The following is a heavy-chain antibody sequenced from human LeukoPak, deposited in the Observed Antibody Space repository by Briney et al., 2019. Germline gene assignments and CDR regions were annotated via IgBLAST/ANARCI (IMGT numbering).Heavy chain of an antibody. CDR2: ISLSGGSA. J-gene: IGHJ4*02. CDR1: GFTFRNYA. V-gene: IGHV3-23*01. Sequence: GGSLRLSCAASGFTFRNYAMSWIRQAPGKGLEWVSTISLSGGSAYYADSVKGRFTISRDSSTNTLSLQMNRLRVEDTALYYCAKDETNYFAYWGQGTLVTVSS. CDR3: AKDETNYFAY. D-gene: IGHD1-7*01.